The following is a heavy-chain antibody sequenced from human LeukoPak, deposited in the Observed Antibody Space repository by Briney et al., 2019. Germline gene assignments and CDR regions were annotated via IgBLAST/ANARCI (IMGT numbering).Heavy chain of an antibody. CDR1: GFVFSSSW. CDR2: IRQDGNEI. Sequence: PGGSLRLSCAASGFVFSSSWMTWVRQAPGLGLEWVANIRQDGNEIFYVDSVKGRFTITRDNAKNSLYLQMNSLRAEDTAVYYCAREQYSGYDNYWGQGTLVTVSS. D-gene: IGHD5-12*01. J-gene: IGHJ4*02. CDR3: AREQYSGYDNY. V-gene: IGHV3-7*01.